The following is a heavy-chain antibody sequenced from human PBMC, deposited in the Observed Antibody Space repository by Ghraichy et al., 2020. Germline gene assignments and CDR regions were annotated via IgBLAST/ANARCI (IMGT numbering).Heavy chain of an antibody. V-gene: IGHV1-18*04. Sequence: ASVKVSCKASGYTFTSYGISWVRQAPGQGLEWMGWISAYNGNTNYAQKLQGRVTMTTDTSTSTAYMELRSLRSDDTAVYYCAVGGYCSGGSCYSGVGYGMDVWGQGTTVTVSS. J-gene: IGHJ6*02. CDR2: ISAYNGNT. D-gene: IGHD2-15*01. CDR1: GYTFTSYG. CDR3: AVGGYCSGGSCYSGVGYGMDV.